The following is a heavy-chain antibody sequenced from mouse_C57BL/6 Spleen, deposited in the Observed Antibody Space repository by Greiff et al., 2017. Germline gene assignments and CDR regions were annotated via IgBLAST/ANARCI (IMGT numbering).Heavy chain of an antibody. D-gene: IGHD1-1*01. V-gene: IGHV1-53*01. J-gene: IGHJ4*01. CDR1: GYTFTSYW. CDR2: INPSNGGT. Sequence: VKLQQPGTELVKPGASVKLSCKASGYTFTSYWMHWVKQRPGQGLEWIGNINPSNGGTNYNEKFKSKATLTVDKSSSTAYMQLSSLTSEDSAVYYCARSSSSRYYAMDYWGQGTSVTVSS. CDR3: ARSSSSRYYAMDY.